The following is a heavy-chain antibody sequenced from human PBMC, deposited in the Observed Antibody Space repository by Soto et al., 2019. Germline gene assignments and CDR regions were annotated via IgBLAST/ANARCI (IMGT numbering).Heavy chain of an antibody. D-gene: IGHD1-1*01. CDR2: VIPIFGTA. J-gene: IGHJ6*02. V-gene: IGHV1-69*12. Sequence: QVQLVQSGAEVKKPGSSVKVSCKASGGTFNRYAISGVRQAPGHGLEWMGGVIPIFGTANYAQKLQGRVTITADESTSTAYMELRSLRSENTAVYYCASIYDTDCYSGMDVWGQGTTVTVSS. CDR3: ASIYDTDCYSGMDV. CDR1: GGTFNRYA.